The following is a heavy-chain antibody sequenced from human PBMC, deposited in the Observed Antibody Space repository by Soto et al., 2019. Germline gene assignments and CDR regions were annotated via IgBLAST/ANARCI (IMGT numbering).Heavy chain of an antibody. J-gene: IGHJ5*02. CDR2: ISGSGGST. V-gene: IGHV3-23*01. CDR3: AKDGWELLRGFDP. Sequence: EVQLLESGGGLVQPGGSLRLSCAASGFTFRTYAMTWVRQAPGKGLEWVSTISGSGGSTYYADSVKGRFTISRDNSKNTLSLQMNSRRAEDTAVYYCAKDGWELLRGFDPWGQGTLVTVSS. CDR1: GFTFRTYA. D-gene: IGHD1-26*01.